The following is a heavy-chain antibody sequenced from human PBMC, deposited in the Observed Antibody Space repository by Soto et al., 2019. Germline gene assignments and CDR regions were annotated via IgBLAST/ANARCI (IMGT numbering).Heavy chain of an antibody. CDR1: GYTFTSYG. D-gene: IGHD2-2*01. CDR2: ISAYNGNT. CDR3: ARDLGPDIVVVPAAIFAFDI. J-gene: IGHJ3*02. V-gene: IGHV1-18*01. Sequence: ASVKVSFKASGYTFTSYGISWVRQAPGQGLEWMGWISAYNGNTNYAQKLQGRVTMTTDTSTSTAYMELRSLRSDDTAVYYCARDLGPDIVVVPAAIFAFDIWGQGTMVTVSS.